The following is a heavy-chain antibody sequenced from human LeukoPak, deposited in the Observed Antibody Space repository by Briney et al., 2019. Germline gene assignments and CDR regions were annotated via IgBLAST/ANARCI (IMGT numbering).Heavy chain of an antibody. CDR1: GGSISSYY. V-gene: IGHV4-4*07. CDR3: ARGGADYDPWDYYGMDV. D-gene: IGHD3-16*01. CDR2: IYTSGST. J-gene: IGHJ6*02. Sequence: SETLSLTCTVSGGSISSYYWSWIPQPAGKGLEWIGRIYTSGSTNYNPSLKSRVTMSVDTSKNQFSLKLSSVTAADTAVYYCARGGADYDPWDYYGMDVWGQGTTVTVSS.